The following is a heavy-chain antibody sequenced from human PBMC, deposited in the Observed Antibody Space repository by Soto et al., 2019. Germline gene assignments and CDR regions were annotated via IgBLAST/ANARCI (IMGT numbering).Heavy chain of an antibody. CDR3: ASGWVTTYSH. J-gene: IGHJ4*02. CDR1: GGSISSGGYY. Sequence: SETLSLTCTVSGGSISSGGYYWSWIRQHPGKGLEWIGYIYYSGSTYYNPSLKSRATISVDTSKNQFSLKLSSVTAADTAVYYCASGWVTTYSHWGQGTLVTVSS. V-gene: IGHV4-31*03. CDR2: IYYSGST. D-gene: IGHD4-17*01.